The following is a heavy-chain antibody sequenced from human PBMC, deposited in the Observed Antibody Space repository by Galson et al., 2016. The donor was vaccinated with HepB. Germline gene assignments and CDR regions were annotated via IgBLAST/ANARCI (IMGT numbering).Heavy chain of an antibody. D-gene: IGHD6-6*01. CDR3: ARSGGTYSSSSYYFDS. V-gene: IGHV3-9*01. CDR1: GFTFDDYT. J-gene: IGHJ4*02. Sequence: SLRLSCAASGFTFDDYTMHWVRQAPGKGLEWVSGVSWNSGRIDYADSVKGRFTIFRDNDKHSLYLQMNSLRAEDTAVYYCARSGGTYSSSSYYFDSWGQGTLVAVSS. CDR2: VSWNSGRI.